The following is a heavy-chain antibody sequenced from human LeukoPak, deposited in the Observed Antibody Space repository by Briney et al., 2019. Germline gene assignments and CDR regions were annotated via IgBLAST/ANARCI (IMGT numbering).Heavy chain of an antibody. CDR2: IYHSGST. CDR3: ARGRYSSSPFGY. J-gene: IGHJ4*02. V-gene: IGHV4-30-2*01. CDR1: GGSISSGGYY. Sequence: SQTLSLTCTVSGGSISSGGYYWGWIRQPPGKGLEWIGYIYHSGSTYYNPSLKSRVTISVDRSKNQFSLKLSSVTAADTAVYYCARGRYSSSPFGYWGQGTLVTVSS. D-gene: IGHD6-13*01.